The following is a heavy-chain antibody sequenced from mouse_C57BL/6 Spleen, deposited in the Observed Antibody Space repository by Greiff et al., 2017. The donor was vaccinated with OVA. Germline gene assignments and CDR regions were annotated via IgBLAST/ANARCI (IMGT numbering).Heavy chain of an antibody. D-gene: IGHD2-10*02. CDR3: ARVYGNYVRYFDY. Sequence: EVNVVESEGGLVQPGSSMKLSCTASGFTFSDYYMAWVRQVPEKGLEWVANINYDGSSTYYLDSLKSRFIISRDNAKNILYLQMSSLKSEDTATYYCARVYGNYVRYFDYWGQGTTLTVSS. V-gene: IGHV5-16*01. CDR2: INYDGSST. CDR1: GFTFSDYY. J-gene: IGHJ2*01.